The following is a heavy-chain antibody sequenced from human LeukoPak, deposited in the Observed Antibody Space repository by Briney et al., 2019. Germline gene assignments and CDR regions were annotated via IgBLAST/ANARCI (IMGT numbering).Heavy chain of an antibody. V-gene: IGHV4-38-2*02. CDR3: ARAINWGAFDI. CDR1: GYSISSGYY. Sequence: SETLSLTCTVSGYSISSGYYWGWIQQPPGKGLEWIGSIYHSGSTYYNPSLKSRVTISVDTSKNQFSLKLSSVTAADTAVYYCARAINWGAFDIWGQGTMVTVSS. D-gene: IGHD7-27*01. J-gene: IGHJ3*02. CDR2: IYHSGST.